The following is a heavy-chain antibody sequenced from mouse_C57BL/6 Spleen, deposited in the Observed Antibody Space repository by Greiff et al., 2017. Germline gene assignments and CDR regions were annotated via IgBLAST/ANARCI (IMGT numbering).Heavy chain of an antibody. CDR2: IYPGDGDT. Sequence: VQLQQSGAELVKPGASVKISCKASGYAFRSYWMNWVKQRTGQGLEWIGKIYPGDGDTNYNGKFKGKATLTADKSSSTAYLQLSSLTSEDSAVYFCAPSPKLGWGYWGQGTTLTVSS. J-gene: IGHJ2*01. V-gene: IGHV1-80*01. D-gene: IGHD4-1*01. CDR1: GYAFRSYW. CDR3: APSPKLGWGY.